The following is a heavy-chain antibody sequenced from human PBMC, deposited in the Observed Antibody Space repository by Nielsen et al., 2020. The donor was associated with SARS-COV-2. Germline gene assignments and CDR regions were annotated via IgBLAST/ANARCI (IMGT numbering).Heavy chain of an antibody. CDR1: GFSFNTHA. V-gene: IGHV3-30-3*01. CDR3: ARDGSGWYIGY. CDR2: ISYDGSNK. D-gene: IGHD6-19*01. Sequence: GESLKISCAASGFSFNTHAMHWVRQAPGKGLEWVAVISYDGSNKYYADSVKGRFTISRDNSKNTLYLQMNSLRAEDTAVYYCARDGSGWYIGYWGQGTLVTVSS. J-gene: IGHJ4*02.